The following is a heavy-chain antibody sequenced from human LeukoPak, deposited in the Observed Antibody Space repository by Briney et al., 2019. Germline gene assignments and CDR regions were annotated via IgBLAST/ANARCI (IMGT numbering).Heavy chain of an antibody. CDR1: GFIFNSYT. CDR3: VRDVSRRIGMDV. Sequence: GGSLRLSCAAPGFIFNSYTMNWVRQAPGKGLEWVATISPVSTYIWYRDSVKGRCTISRDNVKNSLYLQIDSLRAEDTAVYYCVRDVSRRIGMDVWGQGTTVTVSS. J-gene: IGHJ6*02. CDR2: ISPVSTYI. V-gene: IGHV3-21*01. D-gene: IGHD2-15*01.